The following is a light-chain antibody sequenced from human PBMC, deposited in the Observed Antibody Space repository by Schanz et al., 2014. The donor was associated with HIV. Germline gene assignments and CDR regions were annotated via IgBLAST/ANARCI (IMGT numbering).Light chain of an antibody. CDR3: SSYTSSLTRV. CDR2: DVT. V-gene: IGLV2-14*01. J-gene: IGLJ1*01. Sequence: QSALTLPASVSGSPGQSITVSCSGTSSDIGGYKYVSWNQQYPGKAPKLMIYDVTNRPSGVSTRFSGSKSDNTASLTISGLQAEDEADYFCSSYTSSLTRVFGTGTKLTVL. CDR1: SSDIGGYKY.